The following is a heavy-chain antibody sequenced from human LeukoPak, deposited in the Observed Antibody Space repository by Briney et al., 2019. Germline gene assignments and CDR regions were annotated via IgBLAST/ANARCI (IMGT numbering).Heavy chain of an antibody. CDR3: ARSFIDNFFFEN. J-gene: IGHJ4*02. CDR2: IYYSGST. CDR1: GGSISSYY. V-gene: IGHV4-59*08. D-gene: IGHD1-1*01. Sequence: SETLSLTCTVSGGSISSYYWSWIRQPPGKGLEWIGYIYYSGSTNYNPSLKSRVSLSLDTSKNQFFLDLTSVTAADTAVYYCARSFIDNFFFENWGQGTLVTVSS.